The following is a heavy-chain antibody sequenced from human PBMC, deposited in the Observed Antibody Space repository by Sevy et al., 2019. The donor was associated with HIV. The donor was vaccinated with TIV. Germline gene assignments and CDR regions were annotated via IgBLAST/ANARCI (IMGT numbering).Heavy chain of an antibody. V-gene: IGHV3-30-3*01. CDR1: GFTFSSYA. CDR2: ISYDGSNK. CDR3: ARDTRELIYSSGWQIGIDY. J-gene: IGHJ4*02. D-gene: IGHD6-19*01. Sequence: GGSLRLSCAASGFTFSSYAMHWVRQAPGKGLEWVAVISYDGSNKYYADSVKGRFTISRDNSKNTPYLQMNSLRAEDTAVYYCARDTRELIYSSGWQIGIDYWGQGTLVTVSS.